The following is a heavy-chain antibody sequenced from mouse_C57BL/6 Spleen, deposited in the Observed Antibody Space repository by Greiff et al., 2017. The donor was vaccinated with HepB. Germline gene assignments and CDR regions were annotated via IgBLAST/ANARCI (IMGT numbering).Heavy chain of an antibody. CDR3: ARRMTTVVAGYFDV. J-gene: IGHJ1*03. CDR1: GYAFSSYW. CDR2: IYPGDGDT. V-gene: IGHV1-80*01. Sequence: VQLQQSGAELVKPGASVKISCKASGYAFSSYWMNWVKQRPGKGLEWIGQIYPGDGDTNYNGKFKGKATLTADKSSSTAYMQLSSLTSEDSAVYFCARRMTTVVAGYFDVWGTGTTVTVSS. D-gene: IGHD1-1*01.